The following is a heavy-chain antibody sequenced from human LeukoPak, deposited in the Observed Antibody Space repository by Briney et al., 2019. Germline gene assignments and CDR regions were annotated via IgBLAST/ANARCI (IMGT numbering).Heavy chain of an antibody. Sequence: GGSLRLSCAASGFTFSSYAMSWVRQAPGKGLEWVSGITGSGGSANYADSVKGRFTISRDNSRNTLYLQMNSLRAEDTAVYYCARESYYYDSSGYQRSLPGDYWGQGTLVTVSS. D-gene: IGHD3-22*01. CDR3: ARESYYYDSSGYQRSLPGDY. J-gene: IGHJ4*02. CDR1: GFTFSSYA. V-gene: IGHV3-23*01. CDR2: ITGSGGSA.